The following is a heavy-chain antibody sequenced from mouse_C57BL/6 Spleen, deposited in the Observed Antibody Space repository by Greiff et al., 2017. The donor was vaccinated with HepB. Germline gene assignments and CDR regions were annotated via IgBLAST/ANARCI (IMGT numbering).Heavy chain of an antibody. CDR2: IYPRSGNT. J-gene: IGHJ4*01. CDR3: AIYGNNYAMDY. CDR1: GYTFTSYG. Sequence: VQLQQSGAELARPGASVKLSCKASGYTFTSYGISWVKQRTGQGLKWIGEIYPRSGNTYYNEKFKGKATLTADKSSSTAYMELRSLTSEDSAVYFCAIYGNNYAMDYWGQGTSVTVSS. D-gene: IGHD2-1*01. V-gene: IGHV1-81*01.